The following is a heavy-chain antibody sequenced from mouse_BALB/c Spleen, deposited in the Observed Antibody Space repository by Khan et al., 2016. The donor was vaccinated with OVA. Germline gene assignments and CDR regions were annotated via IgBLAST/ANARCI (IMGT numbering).Heavy chain of an antibody. CDR3: ATLYVSPFTY. CDR2: IDPANGDT. CDR1: GFNIKDTY. Sequence: EVQLQQSGTELIKPGASVKLSCTASGFNIKDTYIHWVKERPEPGPEWIGRIDPANGDTKYDPKFQGKATITADTSSNTAYMQLSSLHSEDTAVFYCATLYVSPFTYWGQGTLVTVSA. D-gene: IGHD2-3*01. V-gene: IGHV14-3*02. J-gene: IGHJ3*01.